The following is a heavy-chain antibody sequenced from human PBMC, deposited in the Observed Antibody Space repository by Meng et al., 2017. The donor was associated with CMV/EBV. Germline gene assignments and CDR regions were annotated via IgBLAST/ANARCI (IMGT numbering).Heavy chain of an antibody. D-gene: IGHD2-15*01. J-gene: IGHJ6*02. V-gene: IGHV3-53*01. CDR3: TLTQDYCYGMDV. Sequence: GESLKISCAASGFTVSSNYMSWVRQAPGKGLEWVSVIYSGGSTYYADSVKGRFTISRDNSKNTLYLQMNSLRAEDTAVYYCTLTQDYCYGMDVWGQGTTVTVSS. CDR1: GFTVSSNY. CDR2: IYSGGST.